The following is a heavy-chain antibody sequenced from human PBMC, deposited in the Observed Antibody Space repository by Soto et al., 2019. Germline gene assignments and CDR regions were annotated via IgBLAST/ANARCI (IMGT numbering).Heavy chain of an antibody. V-gene: IGHV3-30-3*01. CDR3: ARETYYDFWSGPYYGMDV. J-gene: IGHJ6*02. D-gene: IGHD3-3*01. Sequence: QPGGSLRLSCAASGFTFSSYAIHWVRQAPGKGLEWVAVISYDGSNKYYADSVKGRFTISRDNSKNTLYLQMNSLRAEDTAVYYCARETYYDFWSGPYYGMDVWGQGTTVTVSS. CDR1: GFTFSSYA. CDR2: ISYDGSNK.